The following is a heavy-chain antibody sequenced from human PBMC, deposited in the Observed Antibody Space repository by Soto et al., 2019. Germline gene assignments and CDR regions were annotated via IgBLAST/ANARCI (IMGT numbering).Heavy chain of an antibody. CDR2: ISYDGSNK. D-gene: IGHD3-22*01. CDR3: ASLFIHYDSSGYADY. CDR1: GFTFSSYA. J-gene: IGHJ4*02. V-gene: IGHV3-30-3*01. Sequence: GGSLRLSCAASGFTFSSYAMHWVRQAPGKGLEWVAVISYDGSNKYYADSVKGRFTISRDNSKNTLYLQMNSLRAEDTAVYYCASLFIHYDSSGYADYWGQGTLVTVSS.